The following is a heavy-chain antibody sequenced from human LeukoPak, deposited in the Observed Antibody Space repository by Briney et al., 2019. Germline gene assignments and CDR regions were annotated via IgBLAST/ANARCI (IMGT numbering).Heavy chain of an antibody. CDR1: GFTFSDYY. CDR3: ARAATYYYDSSGYYPYAFDI. Sequence: GGSLRLPCAASGFTFSDYYMSWIRQAPGKGLEWVSYISSSSSYTNYADSVKGRFTISRDNAKKSLYLQMNSLRAEDTAVYYCARAATYYYDSSGYYPYAFDIWGQGTMVTVSS. D-gene: IGHD3-22*01. CDR2: ISSSSSYT. J-gene: IGHJ3*02. V-gene: IGHV3-11*06.